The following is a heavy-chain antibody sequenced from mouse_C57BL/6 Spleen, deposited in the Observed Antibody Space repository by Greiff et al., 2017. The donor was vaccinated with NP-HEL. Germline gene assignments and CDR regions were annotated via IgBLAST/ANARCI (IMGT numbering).Heavy chain of an antibody. CDR2: ISDGGSYT. CDR1: GFTFSSYA. D-gene: IGHD4-1*02. V-gene: IGHV5-4*03. Sequence: DVMLVESGGGLVKPGGSLKLSCAASGFTFSSYAMSWVRQTPEKRLEWVATISDGGSYTYYPDNVKGRFTISRDNAKNNLYLQMSHLKSEDTAMYYCARSHNWDADYWGQGTTLTVSS. CDR3: ARSHNWDADY. J-gene: IGHJ2*01.